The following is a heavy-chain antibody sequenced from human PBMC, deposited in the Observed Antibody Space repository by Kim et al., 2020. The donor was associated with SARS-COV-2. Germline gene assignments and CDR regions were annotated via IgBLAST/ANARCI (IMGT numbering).Heavy chain of an antibody. Sequence: SVKVSCKASARTFSSYAIIWLRQVPGQGLERMGGIIPIFVTANSAQKTQGRVTITADESTSTAYMELSSLRSEDTAVYHCATAGRDYDSCGLQLFYYYG. CDR1: ARTFSSYA. V-gene: IGHV1-69*13. CDR2: IIPIFVTA. CDR3: ATAGRDYDSCGLQLFYYYG. D-gene: IGHD3-22*01. J-gene: IGHJ6*01.